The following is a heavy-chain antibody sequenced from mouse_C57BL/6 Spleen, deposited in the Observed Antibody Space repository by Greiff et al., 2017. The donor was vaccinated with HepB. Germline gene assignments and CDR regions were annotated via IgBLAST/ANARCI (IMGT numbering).Heavy chain of an antibody. Sequence: EVMLVESGGGLVKPGGSLKLSCAASGFTFNNYGMHWVRQAPEKGLEWVAYISGGSSTIYYADTMKGRFTISRDNAKNTLFLQVTSLRSEDTAMYYCSRDETRSWFAYWGQGTLVTVSA. CDR3: SRDETRSWFAY. J-gene: IGHJ3*01. CDR2: ISGGSSTI. V-gene: IGHV5-17*01. CDR1: GFTFNNYG.